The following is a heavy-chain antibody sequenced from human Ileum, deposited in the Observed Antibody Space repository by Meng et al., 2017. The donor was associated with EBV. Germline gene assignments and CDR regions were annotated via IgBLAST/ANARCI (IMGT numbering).Heavy chain of an antibody. CDR3: ARGGPYPDSSGFHWYFDI. Sequence: QVQLVPSGAEVTKPGASVKVSVKASGYTFTGYYMPWVRQALGQGLEWMGWINTHTGNPTYGQGFTGRFVLSSDTSVSTANLQISSLKAEDTAVYYCARGGPYPDSSGFHWYFDIWGRGTLVTVAS. CDR1: GYTFTGYY. J-gene: IGHJ2*01. V-gene: IGHV7-4-1*02. CDR2: INTHTGNP. D-gene: IGHD3-22*01.